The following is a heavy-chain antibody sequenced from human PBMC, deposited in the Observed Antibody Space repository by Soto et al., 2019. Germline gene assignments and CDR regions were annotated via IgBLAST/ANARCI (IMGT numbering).Heavy chain of an antibody. CDR2: IIPILGIA. CDR3: ASGANWGRGNGFDP. V-gene: IGHV1-69*02. Sequence: QVQLVQSGAEVKKPGSSVKVSCKASGGTFSSYTISWVRQAPGQGLEWMGRIIPILGIANYAQKFQGRVTITADKSTSTAYMELSSLRSEDTAVYYCASGANWGRGNGFDPWGQGTLVTVSS. CDR1: GGTFSSYT. D-gene: IGHD7-27*01. J-gene: IGHJ5*02.